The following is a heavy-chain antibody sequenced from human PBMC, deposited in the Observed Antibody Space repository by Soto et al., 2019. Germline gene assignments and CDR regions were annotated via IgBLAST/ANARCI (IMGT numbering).Heavy chain of an antibody. J-gene: IGHJ4*02. V-gene: IGHV3-48*03. D-gene: IGHD4-17*01. CDR3: ARDYGDYYFDY. CDR2: ISSSGSTI. CDR1: GFTFSSYE. Sequence: EVQLVESGGGLVQPGGSLRHSCAASGFTFSSYEMNWVRQAPGQGLERVSYISSSGSTIYYGDAVKERFTISRDNAKNTLYLQMNSLGAENMGVYYCARDYGDYYFDYWGPGTLVTVSS.